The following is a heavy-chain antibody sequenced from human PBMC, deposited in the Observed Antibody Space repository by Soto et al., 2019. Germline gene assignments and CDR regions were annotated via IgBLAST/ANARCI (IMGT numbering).Heavy chain of an antibody. CDR1: GFTFDDYA. D-gene: IGHD1-26*01. Sequence: SLRLSCAASGFTFDDYAMHWVRQAPGKGLEWVSGISWNSGSIGYADSVKGRFTISRDNAKNSLYLQMNSLRAEDTALYYCAKGPGRYYYYGMDVWGQGTTVTVSS. CDR3: AKGPGRYYYYGMDV. J-gene: IGHJ6*02. CDR2: ISWNSGSI. V-gene: IGHV3-9*01.